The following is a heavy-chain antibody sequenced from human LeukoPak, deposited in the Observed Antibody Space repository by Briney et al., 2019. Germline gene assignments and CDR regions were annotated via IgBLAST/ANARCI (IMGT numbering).Heavy chain of an antibody. Sequence: SETLSLTCTVSGGSISSYYWSWIRQPPGKGLEWIGYIYYSGSTNYNPSLKSRVTISVDTSKNQFSLKLSSVTAADTAVYYCARSGGLEGYIAVADWFDPWGQGTLVTVSS. CDR3: ARSGGLEGYIAVADWFDP. V-gene: IGHV4-59*01. J-gene: IGHJ5*02. CDR2: IYYSGST. CDR1: GGSISSYY. D-gene: IGHD6-19*01.